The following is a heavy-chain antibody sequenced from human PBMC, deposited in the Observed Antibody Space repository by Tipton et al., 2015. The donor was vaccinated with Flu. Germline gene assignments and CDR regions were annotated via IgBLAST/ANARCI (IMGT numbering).Heavy chain of an antibody. CDR2: IKQDGSEK. CDR3: ARQLGGGDCY. Sequence: SLRLSCRASGFNFGDYAMSWVRQAPGKGLEWVANIKQDGSEKYYVDSAKGRFTISRDNAKNSLYLQMNSLRAEDTAVYYCARQLGGGDCYWGQGTLVTVSS. V-gene: IGHV3-7*01. D-gene: IGHD2-21*01. J-gene: IGHJ4*02. CDR1: GFNFGDYA.